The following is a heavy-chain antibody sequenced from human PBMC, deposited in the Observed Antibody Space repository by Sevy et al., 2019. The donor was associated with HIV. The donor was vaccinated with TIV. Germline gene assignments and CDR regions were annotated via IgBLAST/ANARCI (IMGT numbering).Heavy chain of an antibody. CDR2: MNPNSGNT. Sequence: ASVKVSCKASGYTFTSYDINWVRQATGQGLEWMGWMNPNSGNTGYAQKFQGRVTMTRNTSINTAYMELRSLRSEDTAMYYCARAGSGWYDHYFDPWGQGTRVTVSS. CDR3: ARAGSGWYDHYFDP. J-gene: IGHJ4*02. V-gene: IGHV1-8*01. D-gene: IGHD6-19*01. CDR1: GYTFTSYD.